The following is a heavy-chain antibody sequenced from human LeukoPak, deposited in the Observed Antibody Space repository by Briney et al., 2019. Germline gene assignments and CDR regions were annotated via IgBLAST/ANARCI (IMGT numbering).Heavy chain of an antibody. D-gene: IGHD6-19*01. CDR3: ARVQEEQWLVKQYYFDY. V-gene: IGHV4-61*02. J-gene: IGHJ4*02. Sequence: SETLSLTCTVSGVYITNGLYFWNWLRQPAGKGLEWIGRIYSNGDTNYNPSLKSRVTISQDRTRNQFSLKLSSVTAADTAVYYCARVQEEQWLVKQYYFDYWGQGTLVTVSS. CDR2: IYSNGDT. CDR1: GVYITNGLYF.